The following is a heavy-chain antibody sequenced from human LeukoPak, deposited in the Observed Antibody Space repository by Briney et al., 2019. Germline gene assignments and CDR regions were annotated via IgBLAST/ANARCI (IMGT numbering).Heavy chain of an antibody. V-gene: IGHV1-2*04. CDR3: ARDLGLLWFGEPPVGAFDI. CDR2: INPNSGGT. CDR1: GYTFTGYY. J-gene: IGHJ3*02. Sequence: ASVKVSCKASGYTFTGYYMHWGRQAPGQGLEWRGWINPNSGGTNYAQKFQGWVTMTRDTSISTAYMELSRLRSDDTAVYYCARDLGLLWFGEPPVGAFDIWGQGTMVTVSS. D-gene: IGHD3-10*01.